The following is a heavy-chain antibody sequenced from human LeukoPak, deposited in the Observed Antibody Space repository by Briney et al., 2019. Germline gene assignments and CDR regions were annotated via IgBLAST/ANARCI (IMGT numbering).Heavy chain of an antibody. V-gene: IGHV4-59*01. CDR1: GGSISSYY. D-gene: IGHD3-10*01. Sequence: SETLSLTCTVSGGSISSYYWSWIRQPPGKGLEWIGYIYYSGCTNYNPSLKSRVTISVDTSKNQFSLKLSSVTAADTAVYYCARRLLWFGEAGWFDPWGQGTLVTVSS. J-gene: IGHJ5*02. CDR3: ARRLLWFGEAGWFDP. CDR2: IYYSGCT.